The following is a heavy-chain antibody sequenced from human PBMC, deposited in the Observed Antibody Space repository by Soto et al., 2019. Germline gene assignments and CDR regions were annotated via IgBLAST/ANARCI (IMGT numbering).Heavy chain of an antibody. CDR1: GFTVSSNY. CDR2: IYSGGST. J-gene: IGHJ4*02. Sequence: GGSLRLSCAASGFTVSSNYMSWVRQAPGKGLEWVSVIYSGGSTYYADSVKGRFTISRDNSKNTLYLQMNSLRAEDTAVYYCAKISYGSGSHDGIDWGQGTLVTVSS. CDR3: AKISYGSGSHDGID. D-gene: IGHD3-10*01. V-gene: IGHV3-66*01.